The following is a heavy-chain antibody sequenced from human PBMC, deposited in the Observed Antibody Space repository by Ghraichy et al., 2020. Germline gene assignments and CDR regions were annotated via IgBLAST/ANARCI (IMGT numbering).Heavy chain of an antibody. Sequence: GGSLRLSCAASGFTFSSYSMNWVRQAPGKGLEWVSSISSSSSYIYYADSVKGRFTISRDNAKNSLYLQMNSLRAEDTAVYYCVRDPHYIVVVPAAMDYWGQGTLVTVSS. V-gene: IGHV3-21*01. D-gene: IGHD2-2*01. J-gene: IGHJ4*02. CDR2: ISSSSSYI. CDR3: VRDPHYIVVVPAAMDY. CDR1: GFTFSSYS.